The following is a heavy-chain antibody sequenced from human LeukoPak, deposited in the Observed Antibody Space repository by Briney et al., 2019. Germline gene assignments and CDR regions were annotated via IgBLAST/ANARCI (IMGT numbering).Heavy chain of an antibody. J-gene: IGHJ4*02. CDR3: ARNYDNSGYTAFGY. V-gene: IGHV4-59*01. CDR2: IYSSGST. CDR1: GGSISSYY. D-gene: IGHD3-22*01. Sequence: LQTLSLTCTVSGGSISSYYWSWIRQSPGKGLEWIGHIYSSGSTNCNPSLKSRVTISIDTSKNQFSLKLSSVTAADTALYYCARNYDNSGYTAFGYWGRGTLVTVSS.